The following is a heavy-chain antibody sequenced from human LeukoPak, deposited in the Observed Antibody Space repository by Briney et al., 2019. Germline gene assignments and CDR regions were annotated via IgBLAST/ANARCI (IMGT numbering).Heavy chain of an antibody. V-gene: IGHV5-51*01. J-gene: IGHJ4*02. CDR1: GHSFSSYW. CDR2: IYPGDSDT. CDR3: ARRVDSGYSFDF. D-gene: IGHD3-22*01. Sequence: PGESLKISCKGSGHSFSSYWIAWVRQMPGKGLEWMGIIYPGDSDTRYSPSFQGQVTVSADRSISTAYLQWSSLKASDTAMYYCARRVDSGYSFDFWGQGSLVTVSS.